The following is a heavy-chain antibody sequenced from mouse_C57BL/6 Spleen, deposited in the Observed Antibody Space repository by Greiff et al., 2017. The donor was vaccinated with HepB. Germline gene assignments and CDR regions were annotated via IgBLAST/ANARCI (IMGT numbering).Heavy chain of an antibody. CDR1: GFTFSSYA. CDR2: ISDGGSYT. Sequence: EVKLVESGGGLVKPGGSLKLSCAASGFTFSSYAMSWVRQTPEKRLEWVATISDGGSYTYYPDNVKGRFTISRDNAKNNLYLQMSHLKSEDTAMYYCARDPYYGNYFYAMDYWGQGTSVTVSS. D-gene: IGHD2-10*01. V-gene: IGHV5-4*01. CDR3: ARDPYYGNYFYAMDY. J-gene: IGHJ4*01.